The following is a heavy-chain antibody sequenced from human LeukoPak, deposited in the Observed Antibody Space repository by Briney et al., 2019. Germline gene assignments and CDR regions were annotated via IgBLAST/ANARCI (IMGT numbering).Heavy chain of an antibody. CDR3: ARGRSNIAPRLLDC. CDR2: ISYSGST. Sequence: PPETPSLTCTVSGGSISNYYWSWIRQPPGKGLEWIGYISYSGSTNYNPSCKSRVSISVDTSKNQFSLKLSSVTAADTAVYYCARGRSNIAPRLLDCWGQGTIVTVSS. J-gene: IGHJ4*02. V-gene: IGHV4-59*01. CDR1: GGSISNYY. D-gene: IGHD6-6*01.